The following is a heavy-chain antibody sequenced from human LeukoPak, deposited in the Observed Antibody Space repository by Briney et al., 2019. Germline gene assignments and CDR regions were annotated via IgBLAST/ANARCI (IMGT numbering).Heavy chain of an antibody. J-gene: IGHJ4*02. CDR2: IYTSGIT. CDR1: GGSISSYY. V-gene: IGHV4-4*08. CDR3: ARRLDD. Sequence: SETLSLTCTVSGGSISSYYWSWIRQPPGKGLEWIGYIYTSGITNYNPSLKSRVTISVDASKNQFSLKLTSVTAADTAVYYCARRLDDWGQGTLVTVSS.